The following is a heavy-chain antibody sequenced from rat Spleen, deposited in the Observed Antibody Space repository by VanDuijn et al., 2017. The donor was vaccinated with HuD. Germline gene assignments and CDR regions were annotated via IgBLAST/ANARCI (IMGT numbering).Heavy chain of an antibody. D-gene: IGHD1-12*02. J-gene: IGHJ4*01. Sequence: EVQLVESGGGLVQPGRSMKLSCVVSGFTYSNYYMAWVRQAPTKGLEWVASINTGGGNTYYRGSVKARFTISRDNSKSTLYLQMDSLRSEDTATYYCARHRLYYNDGNYYHSRVMDAWGQGASVTVSS. CDR3: ARHRLYYNDGNYYHSRVMDA. CDR1: GFTYSNYY. V-gene: IGHV5-25*01. CDR2: INTGGGNT.